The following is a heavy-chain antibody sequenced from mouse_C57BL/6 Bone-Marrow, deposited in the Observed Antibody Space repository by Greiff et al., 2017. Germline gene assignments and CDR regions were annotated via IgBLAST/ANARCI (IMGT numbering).Heavy chain of an antibody. Sequence: EVQLVESAGGLVKPGGSLKLSCAASGFTFSDYGMHWVRQAPEKGLEWVAYISSGSCTIYYADTVKGRFTISRDNAKNTLFLQMTSLRSEDTAMYYCANNYAMDYWGQGTSVTVSS. V-gene: IGHV5-17*01. J-gene: IGHJ4*01. CDR3: ANNYAMDY. CDR2: ISSGSCTI. CDR1: GFTFSDYG.